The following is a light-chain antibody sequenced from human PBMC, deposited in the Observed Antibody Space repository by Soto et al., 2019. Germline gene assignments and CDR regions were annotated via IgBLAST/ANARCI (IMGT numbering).Light chain of an antibody. CDR2: DAS. Sequence: EIVLTQSPDTLSLSPGESATLSCRASLSVKNYLAWYQQKPGQTPRLLIYDASNRAPGIPARFTGSGSGTDFTLTISSLEPEDFAVYYCQQRTKWEITFGGGSRVDMK. CDR3: QQRTKWEIT. V-gene: IGKV3-11*01. J-gene: IGKJ4*01. CDR1: LSVKNY.